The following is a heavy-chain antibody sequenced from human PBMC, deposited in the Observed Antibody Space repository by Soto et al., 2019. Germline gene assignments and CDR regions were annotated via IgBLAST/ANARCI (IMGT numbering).Heavy chain of an antibody. J-gene: IGHJ6*03. D-gene: IGHD3-10*01. CDR2: INAGNGNT. CDR3: AKSGFGQKHVYYYYYMDV. CDR1: GYTFTSYA. Sequence: ASVKVSCKASGYTFTSYAMHWVRQAPGQRLEWMGWINAGNGNTKYSQKFQGRVTITRDTSASTAYMELSSLRSEDTAVYYCAKSGFGQKHVYYYYYMDVWGKGTTVTVSS. V-gene: IGHV1-3*01.